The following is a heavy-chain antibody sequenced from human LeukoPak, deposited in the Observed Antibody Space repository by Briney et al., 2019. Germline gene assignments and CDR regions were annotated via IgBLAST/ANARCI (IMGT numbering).Heavy chain of an antibody. Sequence: GASVKVSCKASGYTFTSYGISWVRQAPGQGLEWMGWISAYNANTNYALKLQGRVIMTTDTSTSTAYMELRSLRSDDTAVYYCARDYCSSTSCYFDYWGQGTLVTVSS. CDR2: ISAYNANT. CDR1: GYTFTSYG. D-gene: IGHD2-2*01. CDR3: ARDYCSSTSCYFDY. V-gene: IGHV1-18*01. J-gene: IGHJ4*02.